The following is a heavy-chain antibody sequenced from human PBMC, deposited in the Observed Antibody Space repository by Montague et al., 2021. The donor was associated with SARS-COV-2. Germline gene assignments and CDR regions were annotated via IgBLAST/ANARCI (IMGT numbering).Heavy chain of an antibody. CDR3: ARDRSWLILGELDY. CDR2: ISDDGSKK. J-gene: IGHJ4*02. CDR1: GFTFSSYA. V-gene: IGHV3-30*04. Sequence: SLRLSCAASGFTFSSYAMHWVRQAPGKGLEWVAVISDDGSKKYYXDSVKGRFTISRDNSKNTLYLQMNSLRTEDTAVYYCARDRSWLILGELDYWGQGTLVTVSS. D-gene: IGHD6-19*01.